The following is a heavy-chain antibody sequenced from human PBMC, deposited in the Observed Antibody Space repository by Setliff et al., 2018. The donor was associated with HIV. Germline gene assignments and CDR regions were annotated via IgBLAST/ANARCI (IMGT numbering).Heavy chain of an antibody. CDR1: GYTFTSYT. Sequence: GASVKVSCKASGYTFTSYTMNWVRQAPGQGLEWMGWINTNTGNPTYAPGFTGRFVFSLDTSVSTAYLQISSLKAEDTVVYYCARGALVPAAIGAYYYYMDVWG. CDR2: INTNTGNP. CDR3: ARGALVPAAIGAYYYYMDV. J-gene: IGHJ6*03. V-gene: IGHV7-4-1*02. D-gene: IGHD2-2*01.